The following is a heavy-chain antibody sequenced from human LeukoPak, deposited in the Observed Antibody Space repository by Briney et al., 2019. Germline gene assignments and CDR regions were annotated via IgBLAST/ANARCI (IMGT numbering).Heavy chain of an antibody. V-gene: IGHV3-23*01. Sequence: GGSLRLSCAASGFTFSSYAMSWVRQAPGKGLEWVSAISGSGGSTYYADSVKGRFTISRDNSKNTLYLQMNSLRAEDTAVYYCAKLRAYYYDSSGYFRLFDYWGQGTLVTVSP. CDR2: ISGSGGST. CDR3: AKLRAYYYDSSGYFRLFDY. J-gene: IGHJ4*02. D-gene: IGHD3-22*01. CDR1: GFTFSSYA.